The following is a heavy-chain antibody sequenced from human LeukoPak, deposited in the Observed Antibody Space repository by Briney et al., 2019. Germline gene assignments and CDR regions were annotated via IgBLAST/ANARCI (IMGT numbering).Heavy chain of an antibody. J-gene: IGHJ1*01. CDR3: ARETNYYDSSGYHTKKYFQH. CDR2: IIPIFGTA. CDR1: GGTFSSYA. Sequence: GSSVKVSCKASGGTFSSYAISWVRQAPGQGLEWMGGIIPIFGTANYAQKFQGRVTITADESTSTAYMELSSLRSEDTAVYYCARETNYYDSSGYHTKKYFQHWGQGALVTVSS. D-gene: IGHD3-22*01. V-gene: IGHV1-69*01.